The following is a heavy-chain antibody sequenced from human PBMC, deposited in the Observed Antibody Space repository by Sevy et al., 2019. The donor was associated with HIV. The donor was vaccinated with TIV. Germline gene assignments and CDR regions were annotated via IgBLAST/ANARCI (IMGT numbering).Heavy chain of an antibody. CDR1: GFTFSSYW. D-gene: IGHD3-3*01. Sequence: GGSLRLSCAASGFTFSSYWMHWVRQAPGKGLVWVSRINSDGSSTSYADSVKGRFTISRENARNTLYLQMNSLRAEDTAVYYCARVEGAYYDFWSGYYKGQDYYYYGMDVWGQGTTVTVSS. V-gene: IGHV3-74*01. CDR2: INSDGSST. CDR3: ARVEGAYYDFWSGYYKGQDYYYYGMDV. J-gene: IGHJ6*02.